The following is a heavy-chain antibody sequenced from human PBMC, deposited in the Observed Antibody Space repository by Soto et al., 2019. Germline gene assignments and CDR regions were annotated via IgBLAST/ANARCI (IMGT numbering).Heavy chain of an antibody. J-gene: IGHJ6*02. V-gene: IGHV1-69*02. CDR2: IIPILGIA. CDR3: ADLLVADTEMDV. D-gene: IGHD2-15*01. Sequence: QVQLVQSGAEVKKPGYSVKVSCKASGGTFSSYTISWVRQAPGQGLEWMGRIIPILGIANYAQKFQGRVTITADKSTSTAYMELSSLRSEDTAVYYCADLLVADTEMDVWGQGTTVTVSS. CDR1: GGTFSSYT.